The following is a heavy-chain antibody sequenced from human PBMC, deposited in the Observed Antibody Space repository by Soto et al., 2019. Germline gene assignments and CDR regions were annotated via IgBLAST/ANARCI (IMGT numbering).Heavy chain of an antibody. CDR3: ARVRPLEGLDY. J-gene: IGHJ4*02. Sequence: QVQLVQSGAEVKKPGPSVKVSCKASGYTFTSYGITWVRQAPGQGLEGMGWISAYNGNTNYAQKLQGRVTMTTDTSSSAAYVELRSLRSDDTAVYYCARVRPLEGLDYWGQGTVVTVSS. CDR1: GYTFTSYG. V-gene: IGHV1-18*04. CDR2: ISAYNGNT.